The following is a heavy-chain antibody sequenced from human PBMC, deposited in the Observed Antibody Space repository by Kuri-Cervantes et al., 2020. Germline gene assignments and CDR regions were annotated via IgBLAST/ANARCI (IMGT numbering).Heavy chain of an antibody. J-gene: IGHJ4*02. CDR1: GYTFTSYA. Sequence: ASVKVSCKASGYTFTSYAMHWVRQAPGQRLEWMGWINAGNGNTKYSQKFQGRVTITRDTSASTAYMELSSLRSEDTAVYYCARAERYCSGGSCYQHHYPNDYWGQGTLVTVSS. CDR2: INAGNGNT. D-gene: IGHD2-15*01. V-gene: IGHV1-3*01. CDR3: ARAERYCSGGSCYQHHYPNDY.